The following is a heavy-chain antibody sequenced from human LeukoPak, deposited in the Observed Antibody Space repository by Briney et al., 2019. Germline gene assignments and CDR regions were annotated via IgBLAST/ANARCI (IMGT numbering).Heavy chain of an antibody. D-gene: IGHD3-16*01. CDR3: ARERAGERPRPLLNYYYMDV. CDR2: IKQEGSEK. J-gene: IGHJ6*03. Sequence: HPGGSLRLSCAASGFTFSSYGMSWVRQAPGKGLEGVANIKQEGSEKHYVDSVKGRFTISRDNAKNSLYLQMTSLSAEDTAVYYCARERAGERPRPLLNYYYMDVWGKGTTVTISS. V-gene: IGHV3-7*01. CDR1: GFTFSSYG.